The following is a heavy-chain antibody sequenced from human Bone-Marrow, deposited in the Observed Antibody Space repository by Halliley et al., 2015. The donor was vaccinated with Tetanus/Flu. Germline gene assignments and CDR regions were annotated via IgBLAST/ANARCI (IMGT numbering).Heavy chain of an antibody. Sequence: WVSVIWYDGSNKYYADSVKGRFTISRDNSKNTLYLQMNSLRAEDTAVYYCARGSGQSPAYFQHWGQGPLVTVSS. CDR3: ARGSGQSPAYFQH. V-gene: IGHV3-33*01. J-gene: IGHJ1*01. CDR2: IWYDGSNK. D-gene: IGHD3-10*01.